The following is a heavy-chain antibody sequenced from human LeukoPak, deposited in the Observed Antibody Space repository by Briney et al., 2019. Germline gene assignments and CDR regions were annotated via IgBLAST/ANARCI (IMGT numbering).Heavy chain of an antibody. Sequence: GGSLRLSSAASGFTFSSYCMHWVRQAPGKGLVWVSRINSDGSSTSYADSVKGRFTISRDNAKNTLYVQMNSLRAEDTAVYYCARGGITILSLAFDIWGQGTMVTVSS. CDR2: INSDGSST. J-gene: IGHJ3*02. V-gene: IGHV3-74*01. D-gene: IGHD3-3*01. CDR3: ARGGITILSLAFDI. CDR1: GFTFSSYC.